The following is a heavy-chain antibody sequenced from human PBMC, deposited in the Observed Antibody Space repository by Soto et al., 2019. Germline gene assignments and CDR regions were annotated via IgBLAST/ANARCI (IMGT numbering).Heavy chain of an antibody. D-gene: IGHD1-26*01. J-gene: IGHJ4*02. CDR1: GVNFINFG. CDR2: ISYDGSNT. Sequence: GVSLRLSCAASGVNFINFGMHCVRQAPGKGLEWVAIISYDGSNTYYADSVKGRFTISRDNSKNTLYLQMNSLRAEDTSVYYCAKEGGLSGSYYISSSYYFDYWGQGTLVTVSS. V-gene: IGHV3-30*18. CDR3: AKEGGLSGSYYISSSYYFDY.